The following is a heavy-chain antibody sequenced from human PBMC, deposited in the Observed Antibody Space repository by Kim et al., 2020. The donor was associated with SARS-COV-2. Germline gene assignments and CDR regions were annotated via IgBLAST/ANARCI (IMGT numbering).Heavy chain of an antibody. CDR2: ISYNGNNK. Sequence: GGSLRLSCAASGFTFSSYTMHWVRQAPGKGLEWVAIISYNGNNKYYADSVKGRFTIPRDNSKNTLYLQMNSLRAEDTAVYYCAREGVGYTYYFDYWGQGTLVTVSS. J-gene: IGHJ4*02. D-gene: IGHD5-12*01. CDR3: AREGVGYTYYFDY. CDR1: GFTFSSYT. V-gene: IGHV3-30*04.